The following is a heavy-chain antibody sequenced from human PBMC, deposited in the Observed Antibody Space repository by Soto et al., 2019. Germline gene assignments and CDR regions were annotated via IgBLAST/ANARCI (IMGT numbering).Heavy chain of an antibody. CDR3: ARTEIYCSSTSCQFDY. Sequence: GSLRLSCAASGFTFSSYGMHWVRQAPGKGLEWVAVISYDGSNKYYADSVKGRFTISRDNSKNTLYLQMNSLRAEDTAVYYCARTEIYCSSTSCQFDYWGQGTLVTVSS. V-gene: IGHV3-30*03. CDR2: ISYDGSNK. D-gene: IGHD2-2*01. CDR1: GFTFSSYG. J-gene: IGHJ4*02.